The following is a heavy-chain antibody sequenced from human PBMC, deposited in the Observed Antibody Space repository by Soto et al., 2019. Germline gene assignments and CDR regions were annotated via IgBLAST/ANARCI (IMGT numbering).Heavy chain of an antibody. CDR2: INHSGST. CDR1: GGSFSGYY. J-gene: IGHJ4*02. Sequence: QVQLQQWGAGLLKPSETLSLTCAVYGGSFSGYYWSWIRQPPGKGLEWIGEINHSGSTNYNPSLQSRVTISVDTSKNQFSLKLSSVTAAATAVYYCARRRVPDYWGQGTLVTVSS. V-gene: IGHV4-34*01. D-gene: IGHD3-10*01. CDR3: ARRRVPDY.